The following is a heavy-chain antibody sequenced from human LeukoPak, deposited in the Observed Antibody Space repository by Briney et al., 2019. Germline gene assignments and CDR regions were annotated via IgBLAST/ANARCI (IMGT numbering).Heavy chain of an antibody. V-gene: IGHV4-61*01. Sequence: PSETLSLTCTVSGGSISSSSYYWSWIRQPPGKGLEWIGYIYYSGSTNYNPSLKSRVTISVDTSKNQFSLKLSSVTAADTAVYYCAREWGRRYCSGGSCQRTNWFDPWGQGTLVTVSS. D-gene: IGHD2-15*01. CDR1: GGSISSSSYY. CDR2: IYYSGST. CDR3: AREWGRRYCSGGSCQRTNWFDP. J-gene: IGHJ5*02.